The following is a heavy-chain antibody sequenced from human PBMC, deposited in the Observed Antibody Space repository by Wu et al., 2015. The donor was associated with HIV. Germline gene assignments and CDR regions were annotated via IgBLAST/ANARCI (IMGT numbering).Heavy chain of an antibody. CDR3: ARNLKDGRDN. CDR2: LYHTGST. CDR1: GTSVSSDYY. V-gene: IGHV4-38-2*01. J-gene: IGHJ4*02. D-gene: IGHD5-24*01. Sequence: QVQLQESGPGLVKPSETLSLTCVVSGTSVSSDYYWGWIRQTPGKGLEWIGTLYHTGSTYYNPSLKSRVTISVDTSQNHFSLKLNSVTAADTAVYYCARNLKDGRDNWGQGTLVTVSS.